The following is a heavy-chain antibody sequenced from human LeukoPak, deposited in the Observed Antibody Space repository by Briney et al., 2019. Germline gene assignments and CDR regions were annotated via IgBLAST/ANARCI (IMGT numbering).Heavy chain of an antibody. V-gene: IGHV3-23*01. CDR3: ARCRGSGTYFKTPLAY. CDR1: GFTFSSDG. CDR2: ITARGSRK. D-gene: IGHD3-10*01. Sequence: GGSLRLSCAASGFTFSSDGMTWVRQAPGKGLEWVSPITARGSRKDYGAYVKGRFSISRDNPKNKLYLHLTSVRAEDRAIYYCARCRGSGTYFKTPLAYWGQGTLVNVS. J-gene: IGHJ4*02.